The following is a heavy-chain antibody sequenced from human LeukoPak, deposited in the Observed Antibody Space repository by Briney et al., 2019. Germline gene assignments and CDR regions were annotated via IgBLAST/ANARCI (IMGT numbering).Heavy chain of an antibody. D-gene: IGHD5-24*01. J-gene: IGHJ4*02. Sequence: ASVKVSCKASGGTFSSYAISWVRQTPGQGLEWMGGIIPIFGTTKYVQKFQGRVTITTDEFTSTVYMELSSLRSEDTAVYYCAGSSRDGYNRFDYWGQGTLVTVSS. CDR1: GGTFSSYA. CDR2: IIPIFGTT. CDR3: AGSSRDGYNRFDY. V-gene: IGHV1-69*05.